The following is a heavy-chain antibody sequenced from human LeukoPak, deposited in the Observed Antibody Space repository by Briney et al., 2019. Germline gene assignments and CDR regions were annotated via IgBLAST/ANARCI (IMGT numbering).Heavy chain of an antibody. V-gene: IGHV1-18*01. CDR2: VSGYNGNT. D-gene: IGHD6-19*01. J-gene: IGHJ4*02. Sequence: ASVKVSCKTSGYTFSRHGITWVRQAPGQGLEWMGLVSGYNGNTNYAQNVQGRVTMTTDTSTNTAYMELRSLRSDDTAVYYCAKDIHPGLDSGASCCFDYWGQGTPVTVSS. CDR3: AKDIHPGLDSGASCCFDY. CDR1: GYTFSRHG.